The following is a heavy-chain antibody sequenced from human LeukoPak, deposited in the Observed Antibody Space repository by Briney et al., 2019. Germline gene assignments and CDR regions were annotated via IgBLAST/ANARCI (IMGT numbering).Heavy chain of an antibody. CDR2: ISYDAGNK. J-gene: IGHJ4*02. Sequence: PGGSLRLSCAASGFSFSNHAMHWVRQAPGKGLEWVAVISYDAGNKYYADSVKGRFTISRDNSKNTLFLQMNSLRPDDTAVYYCAKDLYSINWSAGVFDYWGQGTLVSVSS. V-gene: IGHV3-30*18. CDR1: GFSFSNHA. D-gene: IGHD1-20*01. CDR3: AKDLYSINWSAGVFDY.